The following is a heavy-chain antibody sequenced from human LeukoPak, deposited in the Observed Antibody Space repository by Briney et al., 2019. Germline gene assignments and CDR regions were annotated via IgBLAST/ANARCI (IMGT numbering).Heavy chain of an antibody. CDR3: ARDSGSYATPFDY. Sequence: PSETLSLTCTVSGGSISSYYWSWIRQPPGKGLEWIGYIYYSGSTNYNPSLESRVTISVDTSKNQFSLRLSSVTAADTAVYYCARDSGSYATPFDYWGQGTLVTVSS. V-gene: IGHV4-59*01. CDR2: IYYSGST. J-gene: IGHJ4*02. D-gene: IGHD1-26*01. CDR1: GGSISSYY.